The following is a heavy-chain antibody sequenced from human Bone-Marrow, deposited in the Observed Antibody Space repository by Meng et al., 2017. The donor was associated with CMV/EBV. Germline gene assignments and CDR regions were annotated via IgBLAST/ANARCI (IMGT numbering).Heavy chain of an antibody. CDR1: GFTFTDYY. Sequence: ASVKVSCKASGFTFTDYYMQWVRQAPGQGLEWMGWINSNSGDTNYAQKFQGRVTMTRDTSISTAHMELSSLRAEDTAVYYCAKDSSGYYGCTDYWGQGTRVTGSS. CDR2: INSNSGDT. D-gene: IGHD3-22*01. V-gene: IGHV1-2*02. CDR3: AKDSSGYYGCTDY. J-gene: IGHJ4*02.